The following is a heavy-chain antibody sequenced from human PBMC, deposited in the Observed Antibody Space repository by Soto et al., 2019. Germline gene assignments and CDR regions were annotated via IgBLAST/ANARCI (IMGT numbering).Heavy chain of an antibody. J-gene: IGHJ6*02. Sequence: GGSLRLSCAASGFTFSSYGMHWVRQAPGKGLEWVAVIWYDGSNKYYADSVKGRFTISRDNSKNTLYLQMNSLRAEDTAVYYCARDYGGEYYYYYGMDVWGQGTTVTVSS. CDR1: GFTFSSYG. V-gene: IGHV3-33*01. CDR3: ARDYGGEYYYYYGMDV. CDR2: IWYDGSNK. D-gene: IGHD2-21*01.